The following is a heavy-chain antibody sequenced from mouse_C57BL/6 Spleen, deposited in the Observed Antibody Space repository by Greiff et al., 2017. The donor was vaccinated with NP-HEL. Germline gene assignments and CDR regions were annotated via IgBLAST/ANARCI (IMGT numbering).Heavy chain of an antibody. CDR3: ARNSHYYREGYAMDY. V-gene: IGHV2-9-1*01. CDR1: GFSLTSYA. Sequence: VKLMESGPGLVAPSQSLSITCTVSGFSLTSYAISWVRQPPGKGLEWLGVIWTGGGTNYNSALKSRLSISKDNSKSQVFLKMNSLQTDDTARYYGARNSHYYREGYAMDYWGQGTSVTVSS. D-gene: IGHD1-2*01. CDR2: IWTGGGT. J-gene: IGHJ4*01.